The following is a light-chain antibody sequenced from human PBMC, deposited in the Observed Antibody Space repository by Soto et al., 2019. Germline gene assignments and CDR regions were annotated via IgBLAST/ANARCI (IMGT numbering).Light chain of an antibody. J-gene: IGKJ4*01. V-gene: IGKV1-5*01. CDR1: QSIAAS. Sequence: DIQMTQSPSALSASVGDTVTITCRASQSIAASLAWYQHKPGEAPKLLIYDVSSLETGVPSRFSGSGSGTEFSLTIRGLQPDDFATYYCQQYDNLPLQTFGGGTKVEIK. CDR2: DVS. CDR3: QQYDNLPLQT.